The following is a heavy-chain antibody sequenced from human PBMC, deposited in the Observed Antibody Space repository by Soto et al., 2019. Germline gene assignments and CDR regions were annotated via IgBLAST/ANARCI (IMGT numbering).Heavy chain of an antibody. V-gene: IGHV4-31*03. CDR3: ARERRGAAAGY. J-gene: IGHJ4*02. CDR1: GGSISSGGYY. Sequence: SETLSLTCTVSGGSISSGGYYWSWLRQHPGKGLEWIGYIYYSGSTYYNPSLKSRVTISVDTSKNQFSLKLSSVTAADTAVYYCARERRGAAAGYWGQGTLVTVSS. CDR2: IYYSGST. D-gene: IGHD6-13*01.